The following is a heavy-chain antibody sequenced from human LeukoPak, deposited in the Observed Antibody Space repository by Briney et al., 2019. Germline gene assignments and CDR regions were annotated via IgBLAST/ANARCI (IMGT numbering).Heavy chain of an antibody. CDR1: DDPISSGRYY. V-gene: IGHV4-61*02. D-gene: IGHD1-26*01. CDR3: ARDGGGRYSSGSLYYYYYMDV. CDR2: IYASGSS. Sequence: SQTLSLTRTVSDDPISSGRYYWSWIRQPAGKGLEWIGRIYASGSSDYNPSLKSRVTISVDMSKNQFSLRLSSVTAADTAVYYWARDGGGRYSSGSLYYYYYMDVWGKGTTVTVSS. J-gene: IGHJ6*03.